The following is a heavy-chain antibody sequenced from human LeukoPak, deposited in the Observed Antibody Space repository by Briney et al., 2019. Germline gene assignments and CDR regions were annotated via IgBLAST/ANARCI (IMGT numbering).Heavy chain of an antibody. Sequence: SETLSLTCAVYGGSFSGYYWSWIRQPPGKGLEWIGEINHSGSTNYNPSLKSRVTISVDTSKNQFSLKLSSVTAADAAVYYCARGVEGFDYWGREPWSPSPQ. CDR1: GGSFSGYY. CDR3: ARGVEGFDY. D-gene: IGHD3-3*01. J-gene: IGHJ4*02. CDR2: INHSGST. V-gene: IGHV4-34*01.